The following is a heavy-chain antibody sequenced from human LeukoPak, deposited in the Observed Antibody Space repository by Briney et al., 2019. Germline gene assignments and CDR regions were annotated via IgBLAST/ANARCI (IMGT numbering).Heavy chain of an antibody. CDR3: AREDIVVVPAALGAFDI. Sequence: PGGSLRLSCAASGFTFSSYNMNWVRQAPGKGLEWVSSITSGSSYRFYADSVKGRFTISRDNAKNSLYLQMNSLRAEDTAVYYCAREDIVVVPAALGAFDIWGQGTMVTVSS. CDR1: GFTFSSYN. CDR2: ITSGSSYR. V-gene: IGHV3-21*01. D-gene: IGHD2-2*01. J-gene: IGHJ3*02.